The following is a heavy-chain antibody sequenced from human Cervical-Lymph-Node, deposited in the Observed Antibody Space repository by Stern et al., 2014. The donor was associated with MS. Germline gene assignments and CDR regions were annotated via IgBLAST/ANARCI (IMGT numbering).Heavy chain of an antibody. CDR3: ARSHSKWLVHDAFDI. D-gene: IGHD6-19*01. CDR1: GFTFSDYY. Sequence: VQLVESGGGLVKPGGSLRLSCAASGFTFSDYYMSWIRQAPGKGLEWVSSISSSCSSIYYADSVKGRFTISRDNAKNSLYLQMNSLRAEDTAVYYCARSHSKWLVHDAFDIWGQGAMVIVSS. CDR2: ISSSCSSI. V-gene: IGHV3-11*01. J-gene: IGHJ3*02.